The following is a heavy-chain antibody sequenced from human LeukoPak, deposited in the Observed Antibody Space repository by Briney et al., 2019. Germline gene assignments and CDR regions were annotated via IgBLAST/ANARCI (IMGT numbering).Heavy chain of an antibody. Sequence: PSETLSLTCAVYRGPFSGYYWSWIRQAPGKGLEWIGEINHSGSFNYNPSLKSRLLILVDTSKNQFSLKLSSVTAADTAVYYCARVTYCTTTSCHPLGWFDPWGQGTLVTVSS. J-gene: IGHJ5*02. V-gene: IGHV4-34*01. CDR3: ARVTYCTTTSCHPLGWFDP. CDR1: RGPFSGYY. D-gene: IGHD2-8*01. CDR2: INHSGSF.